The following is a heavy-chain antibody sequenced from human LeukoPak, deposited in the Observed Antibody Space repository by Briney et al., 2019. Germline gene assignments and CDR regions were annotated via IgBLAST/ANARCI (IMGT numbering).Heavy chain of an antibody. J-gene: IGHJ3*02. CDR1: GGSTSSTDYC. V-gene: IGHV4-39*07. CDR2: IYSSGST. D-gene: IGHD5-24*01. CDR3: ARMSPRDGAFDI. Sequence: SETLSLTCTVSGGSTSSTDYCWSWIPQHPGKGLEWIGRIYSSGSTNYTPSLNIPVTMSVDTSKYQSSLKLPSVTAADTAVDYCARMSPRDGAFDIWGQGTMVTVSS.